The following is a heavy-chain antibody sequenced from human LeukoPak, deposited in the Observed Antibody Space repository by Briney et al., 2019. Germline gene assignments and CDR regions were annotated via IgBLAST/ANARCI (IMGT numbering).Heavy chain of an antibody. J-gene: IGHJ4*02. V-gene: IGHV3-23*01. Sequence: GGSLRLSCAASGFTFSSYAMSWVRQAPGKGLEWLSAISGSGRSIYYADSVKGRFTISRDKSKNTLYLQMNSLRAEDTAVYYCARDSSWFDYWGQGTLVTVSS. D-gene: IGHD3/OR15-3a*01. CDR1: GFTFSSYA. CDR2: ISGSGRSI. CDR3: ARDSSWFDY.